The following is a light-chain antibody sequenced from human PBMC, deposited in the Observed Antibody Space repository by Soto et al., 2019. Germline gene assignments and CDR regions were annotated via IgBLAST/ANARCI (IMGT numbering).Light chain of an antibody. Sequence: EIVLTQSPGTLSLSPGERATLSCRASQSVSSSYLAWYQQKPGQAPRLLIYGASSRATGMPDRFSGSGSGTDFTLTISRLEPEDFAVYYCQQYGSSPPYTFGQGTKVDIK. V-gene: IGKV3-20*01. CDR3: QQYGSSPPYT. J-gene: IGKJ2*01. CDR2: GAS. CDR1: QSVSSSY.